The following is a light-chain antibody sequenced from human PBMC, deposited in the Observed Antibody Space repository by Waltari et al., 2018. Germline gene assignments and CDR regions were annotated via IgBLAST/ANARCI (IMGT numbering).Light chain of an antibody. CDR1: QDINNY. V-gene: IGKV1-33*01. CDR3: QQYDDVPYT. J-gene: IGKJ2*01. CDR2: DAS. Sequence: DIQMTQSPSSLSASVGDRVTITCQASQDINNYLNWYQQRPGKAPKLLIYDASSLETGVPSRFSGSGSGTDFTFTISSLEPEDIATYYCQQYDDVPYTFGQGTKLEIK.